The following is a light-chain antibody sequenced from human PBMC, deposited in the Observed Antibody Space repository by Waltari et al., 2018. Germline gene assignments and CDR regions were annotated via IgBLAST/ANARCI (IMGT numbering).Light chain of an antibody. J-gene: IGLJ3*02. V-gene: IGLV2-23*01. CDR3: CSYAGSYTWV. Sequence: QSALTQPASVSGSPGQSLTISCTGTSSDVGNYNLVSWYQQYPGKAPKVMIYDDNRRPSGVSDRFSGYKSGNTASLTISGVQAEDEADYYCCSYAGSYTWVFGGGTKLTVL. CDR1: SSDVGNYNL. CDR2: DDN.